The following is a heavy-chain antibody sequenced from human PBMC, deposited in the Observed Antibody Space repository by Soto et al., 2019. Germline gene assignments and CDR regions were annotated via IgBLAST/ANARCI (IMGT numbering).Heavy chain of an antibody. J-gene: IGHJ4*02. D-gene: IGHD3-22*01. CDR2: ISYDGSNK. CDR3: AKDTYYYDRSGYYTYYY. CDR1: GFTFRSYG. Sequence: GGSLRLSCAASGFTFRSYGVHWVRQAPGKGLEWVAVISYDGSNKQYADSVKGRFTISRDNSKNTLDLQMNSLRVEDTAVYYCAKDTYYYDRSGYYTYYYWGQGTLVTVSS. V-gene: IGHV3-30*18.